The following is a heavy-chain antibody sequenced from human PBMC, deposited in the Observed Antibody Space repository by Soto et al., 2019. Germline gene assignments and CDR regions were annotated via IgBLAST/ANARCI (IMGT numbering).Heavy chain of an antibody. CDR3: ARTPCAGYTGYYFDY. J-gene: IGHJ4*02. CDR2: IYHSGST. CDR1: GGSISSSNW. V-gene: IGHV4-4*02. D-gene: IGHD5-18*01. Sequence: QVQLQESGPGLVKPSGTLSLTCAVSGGSISSSNWWSWVRQPPGKGLEWIGEIYHSGSTNYNPSLRSRVTISVDKSKNQFSLKLSSVTAADTAVYSCARTPCAGYTGYYFDYWGQGTLVTVSS.